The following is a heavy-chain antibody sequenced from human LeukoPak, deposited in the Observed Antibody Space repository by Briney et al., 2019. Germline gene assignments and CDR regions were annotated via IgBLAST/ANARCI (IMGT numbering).Heavy chain of an antibody. J-gene: IGHJ4*02. V-gene: IGHV3-9*01. CDR2: ISWNSDTI. CDR1: GFTFDDYA. Sequence: GGSLRLSCAVSGFTFDDYAMHWVRQVPGKGLEWVSGISWNSDTIGYADSVKGRFTISRDNAKNSLYLQMNSLRAEDTAFYYCATNGGGDSGYGNFDYWGRGTLVTVSS. CDR3: ATNGGGDSGYGNFDY. D-gene: IGHD5-12*01.